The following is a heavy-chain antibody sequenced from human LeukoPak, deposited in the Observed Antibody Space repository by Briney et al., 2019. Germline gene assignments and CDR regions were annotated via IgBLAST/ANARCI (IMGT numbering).Heavy chain of an antibody. CDR2: ISGYNGKT. D-gene: IGHD5-12*01. CDR3: ARDYGEGRVATIPLAY. V-gene: IGHV1-18*04. J-gene: IGHJ4*02. Sequence: ASVKVSCKASGYTFTNYGITWVRQAPGQGLGWMAWISGYNGKTNYAQNLQGRVTMTTDTSTSTAYMDLRSLRSDDTAVYYCARDYGEGRVATIPLAYWGQGTLVTVSS. CDR1: GYTFTNYG.